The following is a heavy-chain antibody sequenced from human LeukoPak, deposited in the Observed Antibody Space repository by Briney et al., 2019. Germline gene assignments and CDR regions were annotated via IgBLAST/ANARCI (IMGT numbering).Heavy chain of an antibody. J-gene: IGHJ4*02. CDR3: AREGRDSYDCSGYSPDY. CDR1: GGSIRSSNYY. D-gene: IGHD3-22*01. Sequence: SETLSLTCTVSGGSIRSSNYYWGWVRQPPGKGLEWIGTIYYSGSTYYNPSLRSLVTISVDTSKNQFSLRLTYMPAADTAVYYCAREGRDSYDCSGYSPDYCGEGALVTVSS. V-gene: IGHV4-39*07. CDR2: IYYSGST.